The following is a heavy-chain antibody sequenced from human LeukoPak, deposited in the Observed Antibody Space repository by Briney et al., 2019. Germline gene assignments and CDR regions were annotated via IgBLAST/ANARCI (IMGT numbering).Heavy chain of an antibody. J-gene: IGHJ4*02. Sequence: GGSLRLSCAASGFTFSPYSMSWVRQAPGKGLEWVSYISSSSSYIYYADSVKGRFTISRDNAKNSLYLQMNSLRAEDTAVYYCARDVDTAMALNLEDYWGQGTLVTASS. D-gene: IGHD5-18*01. V-gene: IGHV3-21*05. CDR2: ISSSSSYI. CDR1: GFTFSPYS. CDR3: ARDVDTAMALNLEDY.